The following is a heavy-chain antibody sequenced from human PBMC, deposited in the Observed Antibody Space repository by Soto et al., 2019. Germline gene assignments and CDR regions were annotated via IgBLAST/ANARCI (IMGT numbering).Heavy chain of an antibody. J-gene: IGHJ4*02. CDR3: AKVNYDFWSGYYDY. CDR2: IGGSDGST. Sequence: ELQLLESGGGLIQPGGSLRLSCAASGFTFSNCAMSWVRQPPGKGLEWVSGIGGSDGSTYYADSVKGRFTISRDNSKNTLYLHMNSLRAEDTAVYYCAKVNYDFWSGYYDYWGQGTLVTVSS. V-gene: IGHV3-23*01. D-gene: IGHD3-3*01. CDR1: GFTFSNCA.